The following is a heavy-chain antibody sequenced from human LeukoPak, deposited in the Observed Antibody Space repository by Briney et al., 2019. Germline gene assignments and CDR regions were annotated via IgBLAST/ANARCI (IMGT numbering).Heavy chain of an antibody. CDR2: IYTSGST. CDR1: GGSISSYY. J-gene: IGHJ5*02. D-gene: IGHD6-19*01. Sequence: SETLSLTCTVSGGSISSYYWSWIRQPAGKGLEWIGRIYTSGSTNYNPSLKSRVTMSVDTSKNQFSLKLSSVTAADTAVYYCARDERSGWYDWFDPWGQGTLVTVPS. V-gene: IGHV4-4*07. CDR3: ARDERSGWYDWFDP.